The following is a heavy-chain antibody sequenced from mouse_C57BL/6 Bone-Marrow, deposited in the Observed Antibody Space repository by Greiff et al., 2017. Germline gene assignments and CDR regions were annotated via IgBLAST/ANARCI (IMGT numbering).Heavy chain of an antibody. D-gene: IGHD1-3*01. J-gene: IGHJ1*03. V-gene: IGHV2-2*01. CDR1: GFSLTSYG. CDR3: ARTRGSGWYFDV. Sequence: QVQLKESGPGLVQPSQSLSITCTVSGFSLTSYGVHWVRQSPGKGLEWLGVIWSGGSTDYNAAFISRLSISKDNSTSQVFFKMNSLQADDTAIYYCARTRGSGWYFDVWGTVTTVTVAS. CDR2: IWSGGST.